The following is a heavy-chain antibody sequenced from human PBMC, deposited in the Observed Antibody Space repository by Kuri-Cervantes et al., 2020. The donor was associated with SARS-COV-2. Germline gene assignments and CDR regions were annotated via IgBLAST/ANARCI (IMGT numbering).Heavy chain of an antibody. V-gene: IGHV1-69*13. D-gene: IGHD5-12*01. J-gene: IGHJ6*03. Sequence: SVQVSCKASGGTFSSYAISWVRQAPGQGLEWMGGIIPIFGTANYAQKFQGRVTITADESTSTAYMELSSLRSEDTAVYYCASCNIVAIHGLYYYYYMDVWGKGTTVTVSS. CDR2: IIPIFGTA. CDR3: ASCNIVAIHGLYYYYYMDV. CDR1: GGTFSSYA.